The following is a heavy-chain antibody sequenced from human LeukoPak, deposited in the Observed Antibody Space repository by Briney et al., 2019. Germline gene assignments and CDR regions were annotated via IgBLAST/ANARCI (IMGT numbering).Heavy chain of an antibody. V-gene: IGHV4-31*03. J-gene: IGHJ3*02. CDR3: ARGYCSSTSCYAWNAFDI. D-gene: IGHD2-2*01. Sequence: PLETLSLTCTVSGGSISSGGYYWSWIRQHPGKGLEWIGYIYYSGSTYYNPSLKSRVTISVDTSKNQFSLKLSSVTAADTAVYYCARGYCSSTSCYAWNAFDIWGQGTMVTVSS. CDR2: IYYSGST. CDR1: GGSISSGGYY.